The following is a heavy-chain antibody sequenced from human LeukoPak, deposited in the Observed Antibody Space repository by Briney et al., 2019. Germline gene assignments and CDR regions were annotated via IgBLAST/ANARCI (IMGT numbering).Heavy chain of an antibody. CDR2: INPNSGGT. V-gene: IGHV1-2*02. J-gene: IGHJ3*02. D-gene: IGHD3-10*01. CDR3: ARDPQYYYGSGRNPNAFDI. CDR1: GYTFTGYY. Sequence: ASVKVSCKASGYTFTGYYIHWVRQAPGQGLEWMGWINPNSGGTNYAQKFQGRVTMTRDTSISTACMELSGLRSDDTAVYYCARDPQYYYGSGRNPNAFDIWGQGTMVTVSS.